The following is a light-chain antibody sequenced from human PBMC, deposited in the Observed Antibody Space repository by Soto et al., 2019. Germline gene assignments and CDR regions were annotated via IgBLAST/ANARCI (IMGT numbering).Light chain of an antibody. CDR3: SSFASSNTWV. CDR2: DNN. Sequence: QSVLTQPPSVSGAPGQRVTISCTGTSSNIGANYDVHWYQQFPGTAPKLLIYDNNNRPSGVPDRFSGSKSANTASLTVSGLQAEDEADYYCSSFASSNTWVFGGGTKLTVL. J-gene: IGLJ3*02. CDR1: SSNIGANYD. V-gene: IGLV1-40*01.